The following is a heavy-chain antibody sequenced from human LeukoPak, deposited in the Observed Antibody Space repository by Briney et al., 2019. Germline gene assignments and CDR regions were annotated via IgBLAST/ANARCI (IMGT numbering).Heavy chain of an antibody. V-gene: IGHV3-30-3*01. J-gene: IGHJ4*02. CDR1: GFTFSSYA. D-gene: IGHD6-19*01. CDR3: ARDRAYSSGWSFDY. CDR2: ISYDGSNK. Sequence: GRSLRLSCAASGFTFSSYATHWVRQAPGKGLEWVAVISYDGSNKYYAHSVKGRFTISRDNSKNTLYLQMNSLRAEDTAVYYCARDRAYSSGWSFDYWGQGTLVTVSS.